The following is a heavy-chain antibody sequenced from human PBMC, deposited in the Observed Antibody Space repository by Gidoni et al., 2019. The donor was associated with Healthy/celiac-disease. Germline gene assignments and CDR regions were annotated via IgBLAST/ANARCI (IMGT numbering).Heavy chain of an antibody. J-gene: IGHJ6*02. D-gene: IGHD3-3*01. CDR2: ISYDGSNK. CDR3: AKAYYDFWSGSGDGMDV. CDR1: GFTFSSYG. Sequence: QVQLVESGGGVVQPGRSLRLSCAASGFTFSSYGMHWVRQAPGKGLEWVAVISYDGSNKYYADSVKGRFTISRDNSKNTLYLQMNSLRAEDTAVYYCAKAYYDFWSGSGDGMDVWGQGTTVTVSS. V-gene: IGHV3-30*18.